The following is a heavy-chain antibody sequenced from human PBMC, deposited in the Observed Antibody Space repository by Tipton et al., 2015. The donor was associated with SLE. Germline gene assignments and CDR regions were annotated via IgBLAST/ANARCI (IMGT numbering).Heavy chain of an antibody. D-gene: IGHD2-8*01. Sequence: TLSLTCAVYGGSFSAYYWSWIRQPPGKGLEWIGEINQSGSTNYNPSLKSRVTISVDTSKNQFSLNLSSVTAADTAVYYCARVTLGYCSDGVCYPDGFDIWGQGTMVTVSS. CDR2: INQSGST. V-gene: IGHV4-34*01. CDR3: ARVTLGYCSDGVCYPDGFDI. J-gene: IGHJ3*02. CDR1: GGSFSAYY.